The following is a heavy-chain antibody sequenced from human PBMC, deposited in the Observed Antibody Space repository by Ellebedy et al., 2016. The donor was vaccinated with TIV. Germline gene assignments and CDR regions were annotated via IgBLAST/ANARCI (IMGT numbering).Heavy chain of an antibody. D-gene: IGHD3-10*01. CDR2: INHSGST. CDR3: ARGLMVRNAYNWFDP. Sequence: MPSETLSLTCAVYGGSFSGYYWSWIRQPPGKGLEWIGEINHSGSTNYNPSLKSRVTISVDTSKNQFSLKLSSVTAADTAVYYCARGLMVRNAYNWFDPWGQGTLVTVSS. V-gene: IGHV4-34*01. J-gene: IGHJ5*02. CDR1: GGSFSGYY.